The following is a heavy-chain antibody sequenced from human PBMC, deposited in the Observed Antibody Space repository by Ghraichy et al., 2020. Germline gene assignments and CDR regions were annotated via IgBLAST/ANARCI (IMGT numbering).Heavy chain of an antibody. V-gene: IGHV3-23*01. CDR2: ISGSGDSK. J-gene: IGHJ4*02. D-gene: IGHD1-26*01. Sequence: GGSLRLSCAASGFTFSSYAMSWVRQAPGKGLEWVSVISGSGDSKKYADSVKGRFTISRDNSKNTLYLQRSSLRAEDMAIYYCAKTVIASSGSYYPVDYWGQGTLVPVSS. CDR1: GFTFSSYA. CDR3: AKTVIASSGSYYPVDY.